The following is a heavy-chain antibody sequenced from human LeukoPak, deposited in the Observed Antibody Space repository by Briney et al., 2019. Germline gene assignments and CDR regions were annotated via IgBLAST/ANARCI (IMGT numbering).Heavy chain of an antibody. CDR3: ARVYYYDSSGYYGY. V-gene: IGHV3-21*01. CDR1: GFTFSGYA. Sequence: PGGSLRLSCAASGFTFSGYAMNWVRQAPGKGLEWVSSISSSSSSYIYYADSVKGRFTISRDDAKNSLYLQMNSLRAEDSALYYCARVYYYDSSGYYGYWGQGTLVTVSS. D-gene: IGHD3-22*01. J-gene: IGHJ4*02. CDR2: ISSSSSSYI.